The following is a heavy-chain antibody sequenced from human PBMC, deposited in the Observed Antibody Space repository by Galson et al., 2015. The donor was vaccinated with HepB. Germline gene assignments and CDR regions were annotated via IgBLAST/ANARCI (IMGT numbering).Heavy chain of an antibody. CDR1: GGSISSGGYY. CDR2: IYYSGST. D-gene: IGHD2-2*01. V-gene: IGHV4-31*03. J-gene: IGHJ3*02. CDR3: ARDNPVVPTAEDAFDI. Sequence: TLSLTCTVSGGSISSGGYYWGWIRQHPGKGLEWIGYIYYSGSTYYNPSLKSRVTISVDTSKNQFSLRLSSVTAADTAVYYCARDNPVVPTAEDAFDIWGQGTMVTVSS.